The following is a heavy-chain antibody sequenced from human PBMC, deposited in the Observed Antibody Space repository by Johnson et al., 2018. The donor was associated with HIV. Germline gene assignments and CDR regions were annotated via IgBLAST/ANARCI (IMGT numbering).Heavy chain of an antibody. CDR3: AKAQAFRGAFDI. V-gene: IGHV3-30*18. J-gene: IGHJ3*02. Sequence: QVQLVESGGGVVQPGRSLRLSCAASVFTFSSYGMHWVRQAPGKGLEWVTVISYDGTNKYYADSVKGRFTISRDNSKNTLYLQMNSLRAEDTAVYYCAKAQAFRGAFDIWGQGTMVIVSS. D-gene: IGHD2/OR15-2a*01. CDR2: ISYDGTNK. CDR1: VFTFSSYG.